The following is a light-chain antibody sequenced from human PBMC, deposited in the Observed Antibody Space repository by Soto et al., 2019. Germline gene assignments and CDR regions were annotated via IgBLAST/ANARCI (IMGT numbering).Light chain of an antibody. CDR2: GAS. Sequence: EIVLTQSPGTLSLSPGERATLSCRASQSVSSSYLAWYQQKPGQAPRLLIYGASSRATDISDRFSGSGSGTDFTLTISRLEPEDFAVYYCQQYGNSPFTFCPGTKVDIK. CDR1: QSVSSSY. V-gene: IGKV3-20*01. J-gene: IGKJ3*01. CDR3: QQYGNSPFT.